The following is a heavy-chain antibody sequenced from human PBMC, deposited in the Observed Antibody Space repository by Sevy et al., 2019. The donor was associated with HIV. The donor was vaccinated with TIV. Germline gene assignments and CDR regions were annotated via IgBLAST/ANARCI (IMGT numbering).Heavy chain of an antibody. V-gene: IGHV4-34*01. Sequence: SETLSLTCAVYGGSFSGYYWSWIRQPPGKGLEWIGEINHSGSTNYNPSLKSRVTISVDTSKNQFSLKLGSVTAADTAVYYCARMTSGAIFGVVGKNWFDPWGQGTLVTVSS. CDR2: INHSGST. J-gene: IGHJ5*02. CDR3: ARMTSGAIFGVVGKNWFDP. CDR1: GGSFSGYY. D-gene: IGHD3-3*01.